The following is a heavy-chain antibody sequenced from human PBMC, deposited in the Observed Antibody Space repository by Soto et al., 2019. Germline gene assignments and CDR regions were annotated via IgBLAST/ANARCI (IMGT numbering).Heavy chain of an antibody. V-gene: IGHV4-31*03. CDR1: GGSISSGGYY. Sequence: SETLSLTCTVSGGSISSGGYYWSWIRQHPGKGLEWIGYIYYSGSTYYNPSLKSRVTISVDTSKNQFSLKLSSVTAADTAVYYCAREMHDSSGYFAPSPSWGQGTLVTVSS. CDR3: AREMHDSSGYFAPSPS. D-gene: IGHD3-22*01. J-gene: IGHJ5*02. CDR2: IYYSGST.